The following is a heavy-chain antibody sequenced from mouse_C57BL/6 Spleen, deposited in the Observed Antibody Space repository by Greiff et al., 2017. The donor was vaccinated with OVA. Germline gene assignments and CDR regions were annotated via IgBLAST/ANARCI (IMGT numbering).Heavy chain of an antibody. CDR3: ARWGGNYVSYAMDY. D-gene: IGHD2-1*01. V-gene: IGHV1-64*01. CDR1: GYTFTSYW. Sequence: VQLQQPGAELVKPGASVKLSCKASGYTFTSYWMHWVKQRPGPGLEWIGMIHPNSGSTNYNEKFKSKATLTVDKSSSTAYMQLSSLTSEDSAVYYCARWGGNYVSYAMDYWGQGTSVTVSS. J-gene: IGHJ4*01. CDR2: IHPNSGST.